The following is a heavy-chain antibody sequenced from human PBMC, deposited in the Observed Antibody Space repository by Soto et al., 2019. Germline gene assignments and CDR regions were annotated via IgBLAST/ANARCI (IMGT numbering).Heavy chain of an antibody. J-gene: IGHJ4*02. CDR1: GGTFSSYT. V-gene: IGHV1-69*02. Sequence: QVQLVQSGAEVKKPGSSVKVSCKASGGTFSSYTSSWVRQAPGQGLEWMGRIIPILGIANYAQKFQGRVTITADKSTSTAYMELSSLRSEDTAVYCCAASSSFFNEYYFDYWGQGTLVTVSS. D-gene: IGHD6-13*01. CDR3: AASSSFFNEYYFDY. CDR2: IIPILGIA.